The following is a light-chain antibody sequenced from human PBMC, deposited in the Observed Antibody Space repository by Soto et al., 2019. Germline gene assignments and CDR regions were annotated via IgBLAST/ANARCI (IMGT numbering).Light chain of an antibody. Sequence: QAVVTQPASVSGSPGQSITISCTGTSSDVGGYNYVSWYQHHPGKAPKLMIYEVSNRPSGVSDRFSGSKSGNTASLTISGLQAEDEADYYCSSHTSSSPYVFGTGTKVTVL. CDR3: SSHTSSSPYV. J-gene: IGLJ1*01. CDR2: EVS. V-gene: IGLV2-14*01. CDR1: SSDVGGYNY.